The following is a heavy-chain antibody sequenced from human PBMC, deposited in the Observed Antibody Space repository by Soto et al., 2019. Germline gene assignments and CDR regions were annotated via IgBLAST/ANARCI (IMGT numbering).Heavy chain of an antibody. CDR1: GFSLNTGGLG. J-gene: IGHJ6*02. CDR3: AHSRCGGDCLQSYSSHYYYGMDV. CDR2: IYWDDDK. Sequence: SGPTLVNPTQTLTLTCTFSGFSLNTGGLGVGWIRQPPGKALEWLALIYWDDDKRYSPSLKSRLTITKDTSKNQVVLTMTNMDPVDTATYFCAHSRCGGDCLQSYSSHYYYGMDVWGQGTTVTVSS. D-gene: IGHD2-21*02. V-gene: IGHV2-5*02.